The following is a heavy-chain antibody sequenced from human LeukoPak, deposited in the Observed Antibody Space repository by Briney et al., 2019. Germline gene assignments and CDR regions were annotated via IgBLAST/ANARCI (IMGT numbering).Heavy chain of an antibody. J-gene: IGHJ4*02. D-gene: IGHD5-12*01. CDR1: GYSVTEVA. Sequence: GASVKVSCKVSGYSVTEVAIHWVRQAPGKGPEWMGGFDREYGETVFAQKFQGRVTLTEDTSADTAYMELSRLRSDDTAVYYCARGDGRDIVATIFSFDYWGQGTLVTVSS. V-gene: IGHV1-24*01. CDR2: FDREYGET. CDR3: ARGDGRDIVATIFSFDY.